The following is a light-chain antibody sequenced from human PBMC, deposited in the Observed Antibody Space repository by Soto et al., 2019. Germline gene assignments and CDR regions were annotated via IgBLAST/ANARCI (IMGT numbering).Light chain of an antibody. CDR1: STNIGRNT. CDR3: AAWDDSLNGVV. J-gene: IGLJ2*01. Sequence: QSVLTQTPSASGTPGQRVSISCSGSSTNIGRNTVILYQQVPGTTPKVLIYSNSQRPSGVPDRFSGSKSGTSASLAISGLQSDDEADYYCAAWDDSLNGVVFGGGTKLTVL. V-gene: IGLV1-44*01. CDR2: SNS.